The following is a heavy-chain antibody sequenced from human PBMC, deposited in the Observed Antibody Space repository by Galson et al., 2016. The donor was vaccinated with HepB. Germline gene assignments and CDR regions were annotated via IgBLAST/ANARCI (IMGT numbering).Heavy chain of an antibody. CDR1: GFTFSTYT. V-gene: IGHV3-21*01. Sequence: SLRLSCAASGFTFSTYTMNWVRQAPGKGLEWVSSITSSSSYIFYADSVKGRFTISRDNAQNSLSLQMNSLRAEDTAVYYCARESSGGYYYDYWGRGTLVTVSS. CDR2: ITSSSSYI. J-gene: IGHJ4*02. CDR3: ARESSGGYYYDY. D-gene: IGHD3-22*01.